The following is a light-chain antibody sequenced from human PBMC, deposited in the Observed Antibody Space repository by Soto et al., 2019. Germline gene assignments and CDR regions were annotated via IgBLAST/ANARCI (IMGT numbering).Light chain of an antibody. J-gene: IGKJ2*01. Sequence: EIVLTQSPGTLSLSPGERATLSCRASQSVSSSYLAWYQQKPGQAPRLLIYGASSRATGIPDRFSGSGSGTDFTLTISRLEPEGLGVYYCRQYGSSPYTFGQGTKLEIK. CDR1: QSVSSSY. CDR3: RQYGSSPYT. CDR2: GAS. V-gene: IGKV3-20*01.